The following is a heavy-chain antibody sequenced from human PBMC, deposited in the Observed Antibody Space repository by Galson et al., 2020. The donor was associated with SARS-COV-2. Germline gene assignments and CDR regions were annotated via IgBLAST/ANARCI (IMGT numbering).Heavy chain of an antibody. V-gene: IGHV2-5*02. Sequence: KMSGPTLVKPTQTLTLTCTFSGFSLSTSGVGVGWIRQPPGKALEWLALIYSDDDKRYNPSLKSRLTVTKDTSKNQVVLTMTNMEPADTATFYCAHKSYDYVWGSYRYKEGWFDPWGQGTLVTVSS. J-gene: IGHJ5*02. CDR1: GFSLSTSGVG. D-gene: IGHD3-16*02. CDR2: IYSDDDK. CDR3: AHKSYDYVWGSYRYKEGWFDP.